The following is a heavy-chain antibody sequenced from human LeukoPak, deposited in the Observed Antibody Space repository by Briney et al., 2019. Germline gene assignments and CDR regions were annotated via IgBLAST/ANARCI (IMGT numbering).Heavy chain of an antibody. CDR1: GFTFSSSG. D-gene: IGHD3-10*01. J-gene: IGHJ4*02. V-gene: IGHV3-30*02. Sequence: GGSLRLSCAASGFTFSSSGMHWVRQAPGKGLEWVAFIYYDGSNEYYADSVKGRFTISRDNSKNTLFLQMNSLRAEDTAVYYCAKDSFFHEARCRGPFDNWGQGTLVTVSS. CDR2: IYYDGSNE. CDR3: AKDSFFHEARCRGPFDN.